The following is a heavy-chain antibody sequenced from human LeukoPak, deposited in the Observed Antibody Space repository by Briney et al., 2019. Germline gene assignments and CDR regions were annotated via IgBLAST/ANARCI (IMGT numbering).Heavy chain of an antibody. CDR1: GGSISSSNW. CDR2: IYHSGST. CDR3: ARRGSSGYFSKSDYFDY. V-gene: IGHV4-4*02. J-gene: IGHJ4*02. Sequence: PSGTLSLTCAVSGGSISSSNWWSWVRQPPGKGLEWIGEIYHSGSTNYNPSLKSRVTISVDKSKNQFSLKLSSVTAADTAVYYCARRGSSGYFSKSDYFDYWGQGTLVTVSS. D-gene: IGHD3-22*01.